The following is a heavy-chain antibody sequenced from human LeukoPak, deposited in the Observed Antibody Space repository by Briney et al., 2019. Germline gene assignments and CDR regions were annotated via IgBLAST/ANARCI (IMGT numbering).Heavy chain of an antibody. J-gene: IGHJ6*02. CDR3: ARSSWGMDV. Sequence: GGSLRLSCAASGFTLSSYWMTWVRQAPGRGLEWVANIKQDGSEKYYVDSVEGRFTISRDNAKNSLYLQMNSLRAEDTAVYYCARSSWGMDVWGQGTTVTVSS. CDR2: IKQDGSEK. CDR1: GFTLSSYW. V-gene: IGHV3-7*01. D-gene: IGHD6-6*01.